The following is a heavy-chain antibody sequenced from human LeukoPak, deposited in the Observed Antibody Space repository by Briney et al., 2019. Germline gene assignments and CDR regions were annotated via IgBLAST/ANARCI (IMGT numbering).Heavy chain of an antibody. CDR3: ARAAYDSSGYGSYYYYMDV. CDR2: INPNSGGT. CDR1: GYTFTGYY. D-gene: IGHD3-22*01. V-gene: IGHV1-2*02. J-gene: IGHJ6*03. Sequence: GASVKVSCKASGYTFTGYYMHWVRQAPGQGLEWMGWINPNSGGTNYAQKFQGRVTMTRDTSISTAYMELSRLRSDDTAVYYCARAAYDSSGYGSYYYYMDVWGKGTTVTISS.